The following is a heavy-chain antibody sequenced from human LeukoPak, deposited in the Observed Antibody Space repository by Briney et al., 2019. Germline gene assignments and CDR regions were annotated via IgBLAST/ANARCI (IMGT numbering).Heavy chain of an antibody. V-gene: IGHV3-74*01. Sequence: PGGSLRLSRAASGFTFSSYWMHWVRQAPGKGLVWVSRINSDGSSTSYADSVKGRFTISRDNAKNTLYLQMNSLRAEDTAVYYCARDRLLWFGELLNYYYYYYMDVWGKGTTVTISS. D-gene: IGHD3-10*01. CDR3: ARDRLLWFGELLNYYYYYYMDV. CDR1: GFTFSSYW. J-gene: IGHJ6*03. CDR2: INSDGSST.